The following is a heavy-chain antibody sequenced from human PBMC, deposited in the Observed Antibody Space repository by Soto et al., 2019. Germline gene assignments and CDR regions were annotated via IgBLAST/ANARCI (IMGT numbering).Heavy chain of an antibody. J-gene: IGHJ6*02. V-gene: IGHV4-34*12. D-gene: IGHD1-26*01. CDR2: IIHSEST. CDR3: ARQRPTDGRWEFANYYGMDV. CDR1: GESLSGYF. Sequence: PSETLSLTCGVNGESLSGYFWTWFRQPPGKGLEWIGEIIHSESTKYNPSLKSRVTISVDTSKNQFSLKLSSVTAADTAVYYCARQRPTDGRWEFANYYGMDVWGQGTPVTVSS.